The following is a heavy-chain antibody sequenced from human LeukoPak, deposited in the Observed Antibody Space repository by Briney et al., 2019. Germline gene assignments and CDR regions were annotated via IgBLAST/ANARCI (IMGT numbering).Heavy chain of an antibody. CDR1: GFTFSNYW. D-gene: IGHD6-19*01. CDR3: TKIAAVAGTQPAGYYYYYMDV. J-gene: IGHJ6*03. Sequence: GGSLRLSCAASGFTFSNYWMSWVRQAPGKGPEWVANIKEDGSKKYYVDSVTGRFIISRDNAKKSLYLQMNSLRAGDTPVYYCTKIAAVAGTQPAGYYYYYMDVWGKGTTVTVSS. V-gene: IGHV3-7*01. CDR2: IKEDGSKK.